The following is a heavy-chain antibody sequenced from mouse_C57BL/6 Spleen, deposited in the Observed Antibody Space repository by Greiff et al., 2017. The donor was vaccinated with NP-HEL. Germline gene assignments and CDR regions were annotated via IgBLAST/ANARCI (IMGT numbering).Heavy chain of an antibody. CDR2: IHPNSGST. D-gene: IGHD2-12*01. CDR3: ASIPLLPYFDY. CDR1: GYTFTSYW. Sequence: VQLQQPGAELVKPGASVKLSCKASGYTFTSYWMHWVKQRPGQGLEWIGMIHPNSGSTNYNEKFKSKATLTVDKSSSTAYMQLSSLTSEDSAVYYCASIPLLPYFDYWGQGTTLTVSS. J-gene: IGHJ2*01. V-gene: IGHV1-64*01.